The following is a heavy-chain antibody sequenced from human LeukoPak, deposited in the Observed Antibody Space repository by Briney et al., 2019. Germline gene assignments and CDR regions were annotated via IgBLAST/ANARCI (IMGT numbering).Heavy chain of an antibody. D-gene: IGHD1-1*01. J-gene: IGHJ4*02. CDR1: GYTFTSYY. Sequence: KVSCKASGYTFTSYYMHWVRQAPGQGLEWMGIIYPGDSDTRYSPSFQGQVTISADKSISTAYLQWSSLKASDTAMYYCASGREGHQLDYWGQGTLVTVSS. CDR2: IYPGDSDT. CDR3: ASGREGHQLDY. V-gene: IGHV5-51*01.